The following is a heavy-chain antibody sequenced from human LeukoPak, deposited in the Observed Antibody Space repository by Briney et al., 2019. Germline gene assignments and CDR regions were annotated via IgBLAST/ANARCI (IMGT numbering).Heavy chain of an antibody. CDR1: GSSVNSDQY. CDR2: VHQTGSP. Sequence: PSETPSLTCDVSGSSVNSDQYWGWMRHSPGAGLEWIGSVHQTGSPYYNPSLGSRVSLSIDSTKNSFSLRLTSVTAADTAVYYCAMLRLGELSLLANAYDIWGQGTMVIVPS. J-gene: IGHJ3*02. CDR3: AMLRLGELSLLANAYDI. V-gene: IGHV4-38-2*01. D-gene: IGHD3-16*02.